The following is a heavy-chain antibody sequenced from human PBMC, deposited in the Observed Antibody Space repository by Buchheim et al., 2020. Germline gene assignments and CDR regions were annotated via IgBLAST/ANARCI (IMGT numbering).Heavy chain of an antibody. CDR3: ARRSSTNYYDLDY. CDR2: ISHAGTP. CDR1: GDSIGRAGPY. Sequence: QLQLQESGPGLVKPSETLSLTCSVSGDSIGRAGPYWGWIRQPPGKGLEWIGTISHAGTPYYNPSLKSRVTISIDTSKNQFSLSLRSVTAADTAVYYCARRSSTNYYDLDYWGQG. J-gene: IGHJ4*02. D-gene: IGHD1-26*01. V-gene: IGHV4-39*01.